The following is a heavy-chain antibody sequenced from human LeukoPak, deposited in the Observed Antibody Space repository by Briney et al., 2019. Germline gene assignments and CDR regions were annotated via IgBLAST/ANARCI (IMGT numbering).Heavy chain of an antibody. J-gene: IGHJ6*03. Sequence: SETLSLTCTVSGCSISSSDFYWGWLRQSPEQGLEWIGNIYFSGVTYFSPSLKSRVTLFLDTSKNQFSLKLRSVTAADTAVYYCARVGYCSSTMCYGTFYYYMDVWGKGTTVTVSS. CDR3: ARVGYCSSTMCYGTFYYYMDV. D-gene: IGHD2-2*01. CDR1: GCSISSSDFY. CDR2: IYFSGVT. V-gene: IGHV4-39*01.